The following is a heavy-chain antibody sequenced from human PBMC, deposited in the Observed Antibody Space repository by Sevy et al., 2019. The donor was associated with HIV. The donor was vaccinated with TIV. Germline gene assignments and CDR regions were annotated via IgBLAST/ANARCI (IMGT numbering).Heavy chain of an antibody. CDR1: EFTFSIYS. CDR2: ISSSSTTI. CDR3: ARGGFSYEYPYDY. V-gene: IGHV3-48*02. D-gene: IGHD5-18*01. Sequence: GGSLRLSCAASEFTFSIYSMNWVRQAPGKGLEWVSYISSSSTTIYYADSVKGRFTISRDNAKNLLYLHMNSLRDEDTAVYYCARGGFSYEYPYDYRGQGTLVTVSS. J-gene: IGHJ4*02.